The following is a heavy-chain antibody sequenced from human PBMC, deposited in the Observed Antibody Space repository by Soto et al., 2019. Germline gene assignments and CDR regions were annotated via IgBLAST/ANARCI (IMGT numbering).Heavy chain of an antibody. J-gene: IGHJ6*02. V-gene: IGHV3-74*01. CDR1: GFTIYSHW. D-gene: IGHD2-2*01. CDR2: INGDGSSI. Sequence: GGSLRLSCAASGFTIYSHWTHWVRRAPGKGLVWVSRINGDGSSISYADSVKGRFTISRDNARNTLHLQMNSLRDEDTAVYYCARDVPPAGLPASSLMDVWGQGTTVTVSS. CDR3: ARDVPPAGLPASSLMDV.